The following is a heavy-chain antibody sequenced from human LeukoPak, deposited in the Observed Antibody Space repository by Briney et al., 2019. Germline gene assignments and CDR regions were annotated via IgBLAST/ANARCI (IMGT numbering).Heavy chain of an antibody. CDR3: TRSPGLGYNYASFGY. Sequence: PSETLSLTCAVYGGSFSGYYWSWIRQPPGKGLEWIGEINHSGSTNYNPSLKSRVTISVDTSKNQFSLKLSSVTAADTAVYYCTRSPGLGYNYASFGYWGQGTPVTVSS. CDR2: INHSGST. J-gene: IGHJ4*02. D-gene: IGHD5-18*01. V-gene: IGHV4-34*01. CDR1: GGSFSGYY.